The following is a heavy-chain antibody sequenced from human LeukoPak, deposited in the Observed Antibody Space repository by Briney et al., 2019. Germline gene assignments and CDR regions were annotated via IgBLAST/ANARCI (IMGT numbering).Heavy chain of an antibody. CDR2: IVVGSGNT. CDR3: AAGGAFDI. Sequence: SVKVSCKASRFTFTSSAMQWVRQARGQRLEWIGWIVVGSGNTNYAQKFQEGVTITRDMSTSTAYMELSSLRSEDTAVYYCAAGGAFDIWGQGTMVTVSS. V-gene: IGHV1-58*02. CDR1: RFTFTSSA. J-gene: IGHJ3*02.